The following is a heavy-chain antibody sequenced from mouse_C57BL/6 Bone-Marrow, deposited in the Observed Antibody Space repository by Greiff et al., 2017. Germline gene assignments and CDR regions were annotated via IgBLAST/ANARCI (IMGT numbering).Heavy chain of an antibody. J-gene: IGHJ2*01. Sequence: EVKLVESGEGLVKPGGSLKLSCAASGFTFSSYAMSWVRQTPEKRLEWVAYISSGGDYIYYADTVKGRFTISRDNARNTLYLQMSRLKSEDTAMYYCTGGYDGYFDYWGQGTTLTVSS. D-gene: IGHD2-2*01. CDR3: TGGYDGYFDY. CDR2: ISSGGDYI. V-gene: IGHV5-9-1*02. CDR1: GFTFSSYA.